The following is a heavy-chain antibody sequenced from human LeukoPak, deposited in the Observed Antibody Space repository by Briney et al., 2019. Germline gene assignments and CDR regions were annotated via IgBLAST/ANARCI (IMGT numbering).Heavy chain of an antibody. CDR2: IYSDGST. CDR1: RFTFSSYA. J-gene: IGHJ4*02. CDR3: ARERGRGRDSPWFDY. V-gene: IGHV3-53*01. D-gene: IGHD1-26*01. Sequence: GGSLRLSCAASRFTFSSYAMHWVRQAPGKGLEWVSVIYSDGSTYYADSVKGRFTISRDNSKNTLDLQMTGLKAEDTAVYYCARERGRGRDSPWFDYWGQGALVTVSS.